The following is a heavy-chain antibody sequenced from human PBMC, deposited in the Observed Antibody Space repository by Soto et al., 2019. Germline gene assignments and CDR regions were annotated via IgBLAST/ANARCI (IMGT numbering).Heavy chain of an antibody. J-gene: IGHJ5*02. CDR2: INAGNVNT. Sequence: ASVKVSCKASGYTFTSYAMHWVRQAPGQRLEWMGWINAGNVNTKYSQKFQGRVTITRDTSASTAYMELSSLRSEDTAVYYCARDGAAAGTHPWGQGTLVTVSS. D-gene: IGHD6-13*01. CDR3: ARDGAAAGTHP. V-gene: IGHV1-3*01. CDR1: GYTFTSYA.